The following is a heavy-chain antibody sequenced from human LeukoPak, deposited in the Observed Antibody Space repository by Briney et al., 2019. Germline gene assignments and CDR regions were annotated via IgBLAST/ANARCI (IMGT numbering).Heavy chain of an antibody. CDR2: ISSSGSTI. Sequence: GTLSLTCIVSDCSISHYRWSWLRQAPGKGLEWVSYISSSGSTIYYADSVKGRFTISRDNAKNSLYLQMNSLRAEDTAVYYCARHPAIYDFWSGYYSYWGQGTLVTVSS. CDR3: ARHPAIYDFWSGYYSY. D-gene: IGHD3-3*01. V-gene: IGHV3-11*01. CDR1: DCSISHYR. J-gene: IGHJ4*02.